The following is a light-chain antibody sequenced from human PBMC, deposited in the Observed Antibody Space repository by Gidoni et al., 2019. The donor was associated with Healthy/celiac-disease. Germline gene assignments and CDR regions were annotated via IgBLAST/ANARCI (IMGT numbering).Light chain of an antibody. CDR3: QQHKNRPPGYT. CDR2: GAS. V-gene: IGKV3-15*01. Sequence: EIVLPQSPPTLSVSPGERATLSCRASQSVSSNLAWYQQKPGQGPRLLIYGASTRATGIPARFSGSGCGTELTLTISSRQSEDFAVYYCQQHKNRPPGYTFXQXTKLEIK. CDR1: QSVSSN. J-gene: IGKJ2*01.